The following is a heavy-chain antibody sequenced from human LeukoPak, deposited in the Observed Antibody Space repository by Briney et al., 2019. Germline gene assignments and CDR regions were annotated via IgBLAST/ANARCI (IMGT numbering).Heavy chain of an antibody. CDR1: GFSITSGYN. J-gene: IGHJ4*02. CDR3: VRYCCSTTCYTRAVDY. V-gene: IGHV4-38-2*02. D-gene: IGHD2-2*02. Sequence: PSETLSLTCTVSGFSITSGYNWAWIRQPPGKVLEWIGSIYHSESAYYNPSLKSRVTISVDTSKNQFSLKLSSVTAADTAFYYCVRYCCSTTCYTRAVDYWGQGTLVTVSS. CDR2: IYHSESA.